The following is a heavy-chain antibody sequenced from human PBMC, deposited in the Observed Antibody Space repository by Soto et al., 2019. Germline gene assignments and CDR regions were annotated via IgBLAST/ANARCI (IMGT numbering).Heavy chain of an antibody. CDR2: IYYSGST. CDR3: ARGDYSNYVFDC. Sequence: SETLSLTCTVSGGSISSGGYYWSWIRQHPGKGLEWIGYIYYSGSTYYNPSLKSRVTISVDTSKNQFSLKLSSVTAADTAVYSCARGDYSNYVFDCWGQGTLVTVSS. J-gene: IGHJ4*02. D-gene: IGHD4-4*01. V-gene: IGHV4-31*03. CDR1: GGSISSGGYY.